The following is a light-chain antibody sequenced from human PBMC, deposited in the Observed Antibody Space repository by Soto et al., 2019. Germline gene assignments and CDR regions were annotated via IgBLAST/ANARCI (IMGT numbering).Light chain of an antibody. Sequence: EIVMTQSPATLSVSPGERATLSCRASQSVSSNLAWYQQKPGQAPRLLISDASNRATGVPARFSGTGSETDFTLTISRLEPEDFAVYYCQQYDNSPITFGQGTRLEIK. V-gene: IGKV3D-15*02. CDR1: QSVSSN. CDR2: DAS. J-gene: IGKJ5*01. CDR3: QQYDNSPIT.